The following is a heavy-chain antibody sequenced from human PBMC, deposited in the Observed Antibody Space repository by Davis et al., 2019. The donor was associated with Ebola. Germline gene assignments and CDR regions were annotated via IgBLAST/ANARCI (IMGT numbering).Heavy chain of an antibody. CDR1: GYSFSDNW. CDR2: IYPGDSDT. D-gene: IGHD3-10*01. CDR3: ASQRAYGSGNYYSLYYYFHMDV. V-gene: IGHV5-51*01. Sequence: GESLMISCKAAGYSFSDNWIGRVRQMPGKGLEWMGIIYPGDSDTRYSPSFQGHVTISADKSISTAYLQWSSLKASDTAMYYCASQRAYGSGNYYSLYYYFHMDVCGKGTTVTVSS. J-gene: IGHJ6*03.